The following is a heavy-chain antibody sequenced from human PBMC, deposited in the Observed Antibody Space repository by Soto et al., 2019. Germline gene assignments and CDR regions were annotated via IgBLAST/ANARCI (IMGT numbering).Heavy chain of an antibody. CDR2: MNPKSGNT. J-gene: IGHJ6*02. Sequence: QVQLVQSGAEVKKPGASVKVSCKASGYTFTSYDINWVRQATGQGLEWMGWMNPKSGNTGEAQKFQGRVTMTRNTSISTAYMELSSLRSDDTAVYYCARGRGGRDILTGYASGMDVWGQGTTVTVSS. CDR1: GYTFTSYD. CDR3: ARGRGGRDILTGYASGMDV. V-gene: IGHV1-8*01. D-gene: IGHD3-9*01.